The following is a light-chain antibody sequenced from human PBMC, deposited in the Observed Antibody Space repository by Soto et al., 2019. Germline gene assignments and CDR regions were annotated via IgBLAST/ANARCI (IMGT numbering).Light chain of an antibody. CDR3: QQYNNWPPWT. J-gene: IGKJ1*01. CDR1: QSVSSN. V-gene: IGKV3-15*01. Sequence: EIVMTQSPATLSVSPGERATLSCRASQSVSSNLAWYQQKPGQAPRLLIYGASTRATGIPARFSGSGSGTEVTLTISSLQSDEFAVYYCQQYNNWPPWTFGQGTKVEIK. CDR2: GAS.